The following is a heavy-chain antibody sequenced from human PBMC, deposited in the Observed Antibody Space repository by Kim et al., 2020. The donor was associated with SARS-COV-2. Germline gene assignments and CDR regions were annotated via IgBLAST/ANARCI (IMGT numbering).Heavy chain of an antibody. Sequence: SETLSLTCAVFGGSFSDFSWTWIRQSSGKGLEWIGEIHQGGATNYNPSLKSRVPISLDTSRNQFYLKVTSVTAADTAIYYCARGRVGVVPSPVLGLGPFWKYHYMDVWGQGATVTVS. CDR3: ARGRVGVVPSPVLGLGPFWKYHYMDV. CDR2: IHQGGAT. D-gene: IGHD3-3*01. CDR1: GGSFSDFS. J-gene: IGHJ6*03. V-gene: IGHV4-34*01.